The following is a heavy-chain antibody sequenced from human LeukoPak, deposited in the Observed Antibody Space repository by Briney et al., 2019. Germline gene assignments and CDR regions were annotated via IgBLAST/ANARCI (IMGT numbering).Heavy chain of an antibody. J-gene: IGHJ4*02. CDR2: ISTSASTI. D-gene: IGHD3-10*01. CDR1: GFTFSSYE. CDR3: ARPLVRGVMGIGY. Sequence: GGSLRLSCAASGFTFSSYEMNWVRQAAGKGLEWVSYISTSASTIYYADSVKGRFTISRDNAKNSLYLQMNNLRVEDTAVYYCARPLVRGVMGIGYWGQGTLVTVSS. V-gene: IGHV3-48*03.